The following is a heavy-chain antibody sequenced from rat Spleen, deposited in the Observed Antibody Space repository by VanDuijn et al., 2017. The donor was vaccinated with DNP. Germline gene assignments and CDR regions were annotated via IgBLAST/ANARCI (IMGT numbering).Heavy chain of an antibody. J-gene: IGHJ2*01. D-gene: IGHD1-4*01. CDR3: TRDRPTSGVTLFDY. Sequence: QVQLKESGPGMVQPSQTLSLPCTVSGFSLTDYNVHWVRQPPGKGLEWIAAIASGGYTYYNLGPKSRLSISRDTSKSHVFLKMNSLQTEDTAIYFCTRDRPTSGVTLFDYWGQGVMVTVSS. CDR1: GFSLTDYN. V-gene: IGHV2-19*01. CDR2: IASGGYT.